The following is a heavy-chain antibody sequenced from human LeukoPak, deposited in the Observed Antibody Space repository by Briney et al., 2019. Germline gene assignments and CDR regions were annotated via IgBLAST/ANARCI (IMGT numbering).Heavy chain of an antibody. CDR3: ALAAAGTGDVDY. D-gene: IGHD6-13*01. Sequence: PSETLSLTCTVSGGSISSYYWSWIRQPPGKGLEWIGEINHSGSTNYNPSLKSRVTISVDTSKNQFSLKLSSVTAADTAVYYCALAAAGTGDVDYWGQGTLVTVSS. CDR1: GGSISSYY. CDR2: INHSGST. J-gene: IGHJ4*02. V-gene: IGHV4-34*01.